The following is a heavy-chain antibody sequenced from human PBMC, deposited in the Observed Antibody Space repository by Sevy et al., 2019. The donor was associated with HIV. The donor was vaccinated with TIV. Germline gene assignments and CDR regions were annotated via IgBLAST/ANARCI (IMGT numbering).Heavy chain of an antibody. D-gene: IGHD2-15*01. CDR3: ARDCSGAFCSFDS. Sequence: ASVKVSCKASGYTFTNYGISWVRQAPGQGLEWMGWISAYNGDTNYAQKVQGRVTLTTDTSTTTAYMELRRLRSDDTAVYYCARDCSGAFCSFDSWGQGSLVTVSS. CDR2: ISAYNGDT. V-gene: IGHV1-18*04. J-gene: IGHJ4*02. CDR1: GYTFTNYG.